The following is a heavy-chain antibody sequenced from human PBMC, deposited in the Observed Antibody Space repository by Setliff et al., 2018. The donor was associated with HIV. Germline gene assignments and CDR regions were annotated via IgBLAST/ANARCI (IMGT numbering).Heavy chain of an antibody. D-gene: IGHD1-1*01. CDR3: ARERAEALTISYDHLDY. V-gene: IGHV1-69*13. J-gene: IGHJ4*02. CDR1: GDTFTYYA. Sequence: SVKVSCKASGDTFTYYAISWVRQAPGQGLEWMGGVIPICGARDYEQKFQGRITITADESTSTAYMELSSLRSDDTAVYSCARERAEALTISYDHLDYWGQGTLVTVSS. CDR2: VIPICGAR.